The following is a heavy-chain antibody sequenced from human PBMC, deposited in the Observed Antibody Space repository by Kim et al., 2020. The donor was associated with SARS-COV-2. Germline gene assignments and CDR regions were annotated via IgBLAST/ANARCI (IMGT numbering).Heavy chain of an antibody. Sequence: SETLSLTCTVSGYSISSGYYWGWIRQPLGGRLVGIRGIYHSGSANYNPSLKSRGTISVDTSKNHFSLKQRCVTAADTTADYCSRGSPYGSGNGYSWCQG. V-gene: IGHV4-38-2*02. D-gene: IGHD3-10*01. CDR1: GYSISSGYY. J-gene: IGHJ4*02. CDR2: IYHSGSA. CDR3: SRGSPYGSGNGYS.